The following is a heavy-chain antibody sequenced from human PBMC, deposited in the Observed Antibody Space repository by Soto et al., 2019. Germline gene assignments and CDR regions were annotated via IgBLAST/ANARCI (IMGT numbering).Heavy chain of an antibody. D-gene: IGHD1-26*01. V-gene: IGHV3-74*01. CDR3: ARLTTGDVGGY. CDR2: INSDGSST. Sequence: GGSLRLSCAASGFTFSSYWMHWVRQAPGKGLVWVSRINSDGSSTSYADSVKGRFTISRDNAKNTLYLQMNSLRAEDTAVYYCARLTTGDVGGYWGQGTLVTVSS. J-gene: IGHJ4*02. CDR1: GFTFSSYW.